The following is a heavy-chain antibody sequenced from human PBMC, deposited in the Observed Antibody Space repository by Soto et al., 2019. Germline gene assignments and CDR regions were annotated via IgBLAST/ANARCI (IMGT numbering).Heavy chain of an antibody. D-gene: IGHD2-2*01. CDR2: IYHSGST. Sequence: SETLSLTCAVSGGSISSSNWWSWVRQPPGKGLEWIGEIYHSGSTNYNPSLKSRVTISVDKSKNQFSLKLSSVTAADTAVYYCARTRHRGYCSSTSCYGMAHGYWGQGTLVTAPQ. J-gene: IGHJ4*02. CDR1: GGSISSSNW. V-gene: IGHV4-4*02. CDR3: ARTRHRGYCSSTSCYGMAHGY.